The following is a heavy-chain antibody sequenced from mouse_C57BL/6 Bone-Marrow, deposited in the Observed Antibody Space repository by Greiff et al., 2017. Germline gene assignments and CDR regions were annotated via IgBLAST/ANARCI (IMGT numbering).Heavy chain of an antibody. Sequence: DVLLVESGGVVVQPKGSLTLSCAASVFTFYTHAMPWVRQAPGKGLEWVARISSKSSNYATYYADSVTDRFTISRDDSLSLLYLQMNSLKTEDTAMCYCVHGYDKDYYAMAKWRQGALVTAS. CDR2: ISSKSSNYAT. D-gene: IGHD2-2*01. CDR3: VHGYDKDYYAMAK. V-gene: IGHV10-3*02. J-gene: IGHJ4*01. CDR1: VFTFYTHA.